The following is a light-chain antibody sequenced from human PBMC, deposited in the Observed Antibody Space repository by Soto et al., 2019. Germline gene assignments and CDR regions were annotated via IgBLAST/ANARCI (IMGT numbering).Light chain of an antibody. CDR1: QSVSSSY. CDR3: QQYGSSPRT. V-gene: IGKV3-20*01. CDR2: VAS. J-gene: IGKJ4*01. Sequence: EIVLTQSPGTLSLSPGERATLSCRASQSVSSSYLAWYQQKPGQPPRLLIYVASNRATGIPDSFSGSGSGTDFNLTISRLEPEDFAVYYCQQYGSSPRTFGGGTKVEIK.